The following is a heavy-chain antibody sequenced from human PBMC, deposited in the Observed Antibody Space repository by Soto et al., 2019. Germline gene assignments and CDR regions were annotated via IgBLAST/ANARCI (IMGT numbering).Heavy chain of an antibody. J-gene: IGHJ3*02. Sequence: EASVKVSCKASGYTFTGYYMHWVRQAPGQGLEWMERINPNSDGTNYAQKVQGWVTMTRDTSISTAYMELSRLRSDDTAVYYCARDGTMVRGFNIWGQGTMVTVSS. CDR2: INPNSDGT. V-gene: IGHV1-2*04. D-gene: IGHD3-10*01. CDR3: ARDGTMVRGFNI. CDR1: GYTFTGYY.